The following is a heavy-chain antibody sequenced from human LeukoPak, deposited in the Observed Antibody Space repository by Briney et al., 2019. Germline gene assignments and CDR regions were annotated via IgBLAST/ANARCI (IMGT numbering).Heavy chain of an antibody. V-gene: IGHV1-69*04. J-gene: IGHJ4*02. CDR1: GGTFSSYA. Sequence: SVKVSCKASGGTFSSYAISWVRQAPGQGLEWMGRIIPILGIANYAQKFQGRVTMTRDTSISTAYMELSRLRSDDTAVYYCARVDSSGYPFDYWGQGTLVTVSS. CDR3: ARVDSSGYPFDY. D-gene: IGHD3-22*01. CDR2: IIPILGIA.